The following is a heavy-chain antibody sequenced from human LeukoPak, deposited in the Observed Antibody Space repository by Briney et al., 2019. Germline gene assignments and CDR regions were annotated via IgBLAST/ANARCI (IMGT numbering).Heavy chain of an antibody. Sequence: GGSLRLSCAASGFTFSSYWMYWVRQAPGKGLVWVSRINSDGSYTNYADSVKGRFTISRDNAKNTLYLQMNSLRAEDTAVYYCARDPSGSSTTSFDFWGQGTLVTVSS. CDR1: GFTFSSYW. CDR2: INSDGSYT. CDR3: ARDPSGSSTTSFDF. J-gene: IGHJ4*02. V-gene: IGHV3-74*01. D-gene: IGHD1-7*01.